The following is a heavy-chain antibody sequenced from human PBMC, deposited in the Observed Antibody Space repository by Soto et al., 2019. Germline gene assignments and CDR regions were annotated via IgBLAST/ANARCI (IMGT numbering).Heavy chain of an antibody. CDR3: ARVRSGRWLQLGWFDP. CDR1: GGSISSSSYY. J-gene: IGHJ5*02. D-gene: IGHD5-12*01. Sequence: QLQLQESGPGLVKPSETLSLTCTVSGGSISSSSYYWGWIRQPPGKGLEWIGSIYYSGSTYYNPALKSRVPISVDTSKNQFSLKLSSVTAADTAVYYCARVRSGRWLQLGWFDPWGQGTLVTVSS. CDR2: IYYSGST. V-gene: IGHV4-39*01.